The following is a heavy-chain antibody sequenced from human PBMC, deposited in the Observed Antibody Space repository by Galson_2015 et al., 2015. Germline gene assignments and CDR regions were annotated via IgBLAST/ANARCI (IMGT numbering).Heavy chain of an antibody. CDR2: IYYSGST. V-gene: IGHV4-59*01. D-gene: IGHD3-10*01. CDR1: GGSISSYY. Sequence: LSLTCTVSGGSISSYYWSWIRQPPGKGLEWIGYIYYSGSTNYNPSLKSRVTISVDTSKNQFSLKLSSVTAADTAVYYCARLVGSEFDPWGQGTLVTVSS. CDR3: ARLVGSEFDP. J-gene: IGHJ5*02.